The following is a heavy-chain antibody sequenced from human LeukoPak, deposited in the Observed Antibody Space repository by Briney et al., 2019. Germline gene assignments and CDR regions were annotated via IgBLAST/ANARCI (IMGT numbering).Heavy chain of an antibody. Sequence: SGGSLRLSCAASGFTFDDYAMHWVRRAPGKGLEWVSLISWDGGSTYYADSVKGRFTISRDNSKNSLYLQMNSLRAEDTALYYCAKTSGYEDLYYFDYWGQGTLVTVSS. D-gene: IGHD6-25*01. V-gene: IGHV3-43D*03. J-gene: IGHJ4*02. CDR1: GFTFDDYA. CDR2: ISWDGGST. CDR3: AKTSGYEDLYYFDY.